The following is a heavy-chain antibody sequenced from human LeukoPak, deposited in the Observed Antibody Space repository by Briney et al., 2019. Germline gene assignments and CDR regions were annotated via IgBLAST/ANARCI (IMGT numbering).Heavy chain of an antibody. J-gene: IGHJ4*02. D-gene: IGHD2-8*02. CDR2: INWYSGSI. CDR1: GFTFDDYA. CDR3: AKDGKWVAELVANYFDY. Sequence: AGGSLRLSCAASGFTFDDYAMHWVRQAPGKGLEWVSGINWYSGSIGYADSVKGRFTISRDNAKNSLYLQMNSLRAEDTAFYYCAKDGKWVAELVANYFDYWGQGTLVTVSS. V-gene: IGHV3-9*01.